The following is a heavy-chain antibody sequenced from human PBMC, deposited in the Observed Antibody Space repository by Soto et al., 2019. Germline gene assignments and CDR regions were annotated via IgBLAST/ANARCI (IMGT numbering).Heavy chain of an antibody. CDR3: ARERVDIVVVPAATRIYGMDV. D-gene: IGHD2-2*01. Sequence: GASVKVSWKASGYTFTSYCISWVRQAPGQGLEWMGWISAYNGNTNYAQKLQGRVTMTTDTSTSTAYMELRSLRSDDTAVYYCARERVDIVVVPAATRIYGMDVWGQGTTVTVSS. CDR2: ISAYNGNT. V-gene: IGHV1-18*04. J-gene: IGHJ6*02. CDR1: GYTFTSYC.